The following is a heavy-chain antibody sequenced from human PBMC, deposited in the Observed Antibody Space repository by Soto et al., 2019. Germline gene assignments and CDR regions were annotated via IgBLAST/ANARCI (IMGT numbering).Heavy chain of an antibody. V-gene: IGHV4-59*01. CDR3: ARDLRGGAAFDI. CDR2: IYYSGST. D-gene: IGHD4-17*01. Sequence: PSETLSLTCTVSGGSISSYYWSWIRQPPGKGLEWIGYIYYSGSTNYNPSLKSRVTISVDTSKNQFSLKLSSVTAADTAVYYCARDLRGGAAFDIWGQGTMVTVSS. CDR1: GGSISSYY. J-gene: IGHJ3*02.